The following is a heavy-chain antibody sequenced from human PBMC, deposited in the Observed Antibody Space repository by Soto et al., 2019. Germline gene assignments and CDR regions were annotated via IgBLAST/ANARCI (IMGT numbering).Heavy chain of an antibody. V-gene: IGHV1-18*01. D-gene: IGHD2-15*01. CDR2: ISAYNGNT. Sequence: QVQLVQSGAEVKKPGASVKVSCKASGYTFTSYGISWVRQAPGQGLEWMGWISAYNGNTNYAQKPQGRVTMNTETSTSTAYMELRSLRSDDTAVYYCARGKGYCSGGSCYARGAMDVWGQGTTVTVSS. CDR1: GYTFTSYG. J-gene: IGHJ6*02. CDR3: ARGKGYCSGGSCYARGAMDV.